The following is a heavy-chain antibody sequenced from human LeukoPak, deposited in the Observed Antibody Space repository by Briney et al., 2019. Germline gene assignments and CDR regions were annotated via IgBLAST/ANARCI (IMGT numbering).Heavy chain of an antibody. D-gene: IGHD6-13*01. CDR2: IYHSGST. V-gene: IGHV4-38-2*02. Sequence: SETLSLTCTVSGYSTSSGYYWGWIWQPPGKGLEWIGSIYHSGSTYYNPSLKSRVTISVDTSKNQFSLKLSSVTAADTAVYYCARAYSSSWYFNWFDPWGQGTLVTVSS. J-gene: IGHJ5*02. CDR1: GYSTSSGYY. CDR3: ARAYSSSWYFNWFDP.